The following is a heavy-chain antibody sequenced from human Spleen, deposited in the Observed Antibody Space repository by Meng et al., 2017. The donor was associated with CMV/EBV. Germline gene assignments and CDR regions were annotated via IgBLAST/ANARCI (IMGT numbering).Heavy chain of an antibody. D-gene: IGHD2-2*01. CDR1: GYSFTSYW. CDR3: ARQLDTRTWDNWFDP. Sequence: GESLKISCKGSGYSFTSYWIAWVRQVPGKGLEWMGIIYPGDSDTTYSPSFQGQVTISANKSISTTYLQWSSLKASDTAMYYCARQLDTRTWDNWFDPWGQGTLVTVSS. CDR2: IYPGDSDT. J-gene: IGHJ5*02. V-gene: IGHV5-51*01.